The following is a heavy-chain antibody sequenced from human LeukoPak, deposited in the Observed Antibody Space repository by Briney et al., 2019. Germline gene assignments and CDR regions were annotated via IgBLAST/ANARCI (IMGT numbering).Heavy chain of an antibody. D-gene: IGHD1-26*01. Sequence: PGGSLRLSCAASGFTFSGSAMHWVRQASGKGLEWVGRIRSKANSYATAYAASVKGRFTISRDDSKNTAYLQMNSLKTEDTAVYYCTIVGAADAFDIWGQGTMSPSLQ. V-gene: IGHV3-73*01. CDR2: IRSKANSYAT. CDR1: GFTFSGSA. J-gene: IGHJ3*02. CDR3: TIVGAADAFDI.